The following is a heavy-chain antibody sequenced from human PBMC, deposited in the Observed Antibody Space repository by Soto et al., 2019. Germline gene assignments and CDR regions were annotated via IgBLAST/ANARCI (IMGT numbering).Heavy chain of an antibody. CDR2: IIPILGIA. CDR1: GGTFSSYT. CDR3: ARDDGLAYCGGDCYS. J-gene: IGHJ4*02. V-gene: IGHV1-69*02. Sequence: QVQLVQSGAEVKKPGSSVKVSCKASGGTFSSYTISWVRQAPGQGLEWMGRIIPILGIANYAQKFQGRVTITADKSXCTAYMELSSLRSEDTAVYYCARDDGLAYCGGDCYSWGQGTLVTVSS. D-gene: IGHD2-21*02.